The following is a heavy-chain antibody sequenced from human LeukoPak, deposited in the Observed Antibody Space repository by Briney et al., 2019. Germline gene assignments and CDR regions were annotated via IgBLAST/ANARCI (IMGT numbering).Heavy chain of an antibody. J-gene: IGHJ5*02. CDR1: GYTFTGYY. CDR2: VNPNSGGT. Sequence: RGASVKVSCKASGYTFTGYYMHWVRQAPGQGLEWMGWVNPNSGGTNYAQKFQGRVTMTRDTSISTAYMDLSRLRSDDTAVYYCARGMGVLVPAATWFDPWGQGTLVTVSS. V-gene: IGHV1-2*02. CDR3: ARGMGVLVPAATWFDP. D-gene: IGHD2-2*01.